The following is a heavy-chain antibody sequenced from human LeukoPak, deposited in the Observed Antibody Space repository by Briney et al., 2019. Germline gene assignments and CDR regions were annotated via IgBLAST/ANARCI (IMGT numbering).Heavy chain of an antibody. CDR3: ARTILTGYYPDY. Sequence: ASVKVSCKASGYTFTSYDINWVRQATGQGLEWMGWMNPNSGNTGYAQKFQGRVTMTRNTSISTAYMELSSLRSEDTAVYYCARTILTGYYPDYWGQGTLVTVSP. CDR2: MNPNSGNT. CDR1: GYTFTSYD. D-gene: IGHD3-9*01. V-gene: IGHV1-8*01. J-gene: IGHJ4*02.